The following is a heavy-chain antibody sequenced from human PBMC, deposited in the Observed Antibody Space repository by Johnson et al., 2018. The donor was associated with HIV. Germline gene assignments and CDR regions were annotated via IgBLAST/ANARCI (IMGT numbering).Heavy chain of an antibody. Sequence: VQLVESGGGLVQPGGSLRLSCTASGFTFSSYAMHWVRQAPGKGLEWVSGISWNSDDIDYADSVKGRFTISRDNAKNSLYLQMNTLRPEDTALYYCASSITGAHRGAFDIWGQGTMVTVSS. CDR3: ASSITGAHRGAFDI. V-gene: IGHV3-9*01. D-gene: IGHD1-20*01. CDR2: ISWNSDDI. J-gene: IGHJ3*02. CDR1: GFTFSSYA.